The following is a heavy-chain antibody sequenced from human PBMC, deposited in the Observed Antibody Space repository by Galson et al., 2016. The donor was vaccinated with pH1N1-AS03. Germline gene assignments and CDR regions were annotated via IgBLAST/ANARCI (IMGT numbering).Heavy chain of an antibody. J-gene: IGHJ4*02. D-gene: IGHD5-18*01. CDR2: TKYNGAT. V-gene: IGHV4-59*01. Sequence: SEXLSLTCSVSPYSITHDYWHWIRQAPGSGPQWIGLTKYNGATHYNPSLQSRVTISIDTSKNQFSLKVYSVTSADAAVYYCARGAGWDTSDWGQGTLVTVSS. CDR1: PYSITHDY. CDR3: ARGAGWDTSD.